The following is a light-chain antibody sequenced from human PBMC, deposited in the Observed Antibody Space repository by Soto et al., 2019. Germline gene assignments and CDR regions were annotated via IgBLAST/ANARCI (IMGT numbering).Light chain of an antibody. CDR2: NNN. CDR1: SSNIGSHS. J-gene: IGLJ1*01. CDR3: AAWDDGLNGYV. Sequence: QSVLTQPPSASGTPGQRVTISCSGSSSNIGSHSVNWYQQLPGTAPKVLIYNNNQRPSGVPDRFSGSKSGTSASLAISGLQSEDEADYYCAAWDDGLNGYVFGTGTKVTVL. V-gene: IGLV1-44*01.